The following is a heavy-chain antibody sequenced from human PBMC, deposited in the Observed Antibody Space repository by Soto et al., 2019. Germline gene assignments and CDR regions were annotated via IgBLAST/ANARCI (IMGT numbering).Heavy chain of an antibody. D-gene: IGHD3-10*01. CDR1: GFTFSSYS. J-gene: IGHJ6*02. CDR3: ARPGAYGTDV. Sequence: EVQLVESGGGLVQPGGSPRLSCAASGFTFSSYSMTWVRQAPGKGLEWVSYISSGGSSINHADSVKGRFTISRDKTKNSLYLQMNSLRDEDTAVYYCARPGAYGTDVWGQGTTVTVSS. V-gene: IGHV3-48*02. CDR2: ISSGGSSI.